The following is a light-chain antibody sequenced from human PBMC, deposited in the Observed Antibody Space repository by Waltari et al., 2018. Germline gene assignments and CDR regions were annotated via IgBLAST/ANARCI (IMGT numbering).Light chain of an antibody. CDR3: TSYTSSSTWL. Sequence: QSALTQPASVSGSPGQSITISCTGTSSDVGGYNYVSWYQQYPGKAPKLMIYDVSKRPSGVSNRSSGSKSGNTASLTISGLQAEDEADYYCTSYTSSSTWLFGGGTKLTVL. V-gene: IGLV2-14*01. CDR1: SSDVGGYNY. J-gene: IGLJ3*02. CDR2: DVS.